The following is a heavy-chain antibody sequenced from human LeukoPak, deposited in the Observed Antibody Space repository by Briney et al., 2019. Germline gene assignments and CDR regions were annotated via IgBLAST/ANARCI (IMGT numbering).Heavy chain of an antibody. D-gene: IGHD5-12*01. CDR1: GYTFSSYG. V-gene: IGHV1-18*01. J-gene: IGHJ4*02. Sequence: ASVKVSCKASGYTFSSYGISWVRQAPGQGLEWMGWISAYNGHTNYAQKYQGRVTMTTDTSTSTAYMELRSLRSDDTAVYYCARDVSDLLDIVATIGNDYWGQGTLVTVSS. CDR3: ARDVSDLLDIVATIGNDY. CDR2: ISAYNGHT.